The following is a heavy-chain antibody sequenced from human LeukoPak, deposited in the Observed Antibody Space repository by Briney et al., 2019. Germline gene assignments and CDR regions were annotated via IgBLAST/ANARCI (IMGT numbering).Heavy chain of an antibody. CDR1: GFSFSSYA. Sequence: GGSLRLSCAASGFSFSSYAMHWVRQAPGKGLEWVALISYDGSNKKYAHSVKGRFTISRDTSKNSLYLHMNSLRAEDTAVYYCARAAWGYYFDYWGQGTLVTVSS. D-gene: IGHD7-27*01. V-gene: IGHV3-30*04. J-gene: IGHJ4*02. CDR2: ISYDGSNK. CDR3: ARAAWGYYFDY.